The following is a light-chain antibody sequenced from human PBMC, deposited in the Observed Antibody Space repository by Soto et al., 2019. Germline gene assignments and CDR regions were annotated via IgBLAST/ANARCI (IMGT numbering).Light chain of an antibody. CDR1: QSVLFSSNNKNY. V-gene: IGKV4-1*01. Sequence: DIVMTQSPDSLAVSLGERATINCKSSQSVLFSSNNKNYLAWYQQKRGQPPKVLIYWASTRESGVPDRFSGSGSGTDFTLTISSLQADDVAVYYCQQYYSPPLIFGGGTKVEIK. J-gene: IGKJ4*01. CDR2: WAS. CDR3: QQYYSPPLI.